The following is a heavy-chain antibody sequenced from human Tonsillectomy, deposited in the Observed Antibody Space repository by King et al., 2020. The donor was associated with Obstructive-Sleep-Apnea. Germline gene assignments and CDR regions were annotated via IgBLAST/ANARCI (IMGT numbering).Heavy chain of an antibody. CDR3: AKDMSSGWYGPLDH. CDR1: GFTFDDYA. CDR2: ISWNTGKI. Sequence: VQLVESGGGLVQPGSSLRLSCAASGFTFDDYAMHWVRQAPGKGLEWVSGISWNTGKIGYADSVKGRFTISRDNAKNSLFLQMNSLRPEDTAFYYCAKDMSSGWYGPLDHWGQGTLVTVSS. D-gene: IGHD6-19*01. V-gene: IGHV3-9*01. J-gene: IGHJ4*02.